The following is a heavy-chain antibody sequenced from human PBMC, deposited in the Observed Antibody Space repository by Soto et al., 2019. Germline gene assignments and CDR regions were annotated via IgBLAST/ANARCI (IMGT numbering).Heavy chain of an antibody. Sequence: QVQLQESGPGLVKPSQTLSLTCTVSGGSISSGDYSWNWIRQHPGKGLEWIGYIYYSGRTYYNPSLKSRVTISVDTSKNQFSLKLSSVTAADTAVYCCEREIANGMDVWGQGTTVTVSS. CDR1: GGSISSGDYS. D-gene: IGHD6-13*01. CDR3: EREIANGMDV. CDR2: IYYSGRT. V-gene: IGHV4-31*03. J-gene: IGHJ6*02.